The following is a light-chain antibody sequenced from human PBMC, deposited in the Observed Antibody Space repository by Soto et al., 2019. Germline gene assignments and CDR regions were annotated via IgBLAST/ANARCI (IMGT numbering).Light chain of an antibody. V-gene: IGKV3-15*01. CDR2: GAS. Sequence: EIVMTQSPATLSVSPGERATLSCWASQSVRSYLVWYQQKPDQAPRLLIYGASTRATGVPARFSGSGSGTEFTLTISSLQSEDFAVYYCQQHDNWPLTFGGGTKVEIK. CDR1: QSVRSY. J-gene: IGKJ4*01. CDR3: QQHDNWPLT.